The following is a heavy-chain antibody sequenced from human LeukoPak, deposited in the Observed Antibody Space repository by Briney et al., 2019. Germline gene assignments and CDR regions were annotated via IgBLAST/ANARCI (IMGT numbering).Heavy chain of an antibody. CDR2: FYYSGST. CDR1: GGSISNYY. CDR3: ARGRYYYGSGSYYLPLDY. J-gene: IGHJ4*02. Sequence: SETLSLTCTVSGGSISNYYWSWIRQPPGKGLEWIGYFYYSGSTNYNPSLKSRVTISVDTSKNQFSLKLNSVTAADTAVYYCARGRYYYGSGSYYLPLDYWGQGTLVTVSS. D-gene: IGHD3-10*01. V-gene: IGHV4-59*12.